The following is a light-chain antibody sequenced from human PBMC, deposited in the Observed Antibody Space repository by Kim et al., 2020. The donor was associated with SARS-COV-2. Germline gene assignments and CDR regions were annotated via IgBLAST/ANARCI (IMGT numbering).Light chain of an antibody. Sequence: VTLTCTLSGGHSSYAIAWHQQQPEKGPRYLMKLNSDGSHSKGDGIPDRFSGSSSGAERYLTISSLQSEDEADYYCQTWGTGIHVVFGGGTQLTVL. CDR3: QTWGTGIHVV. J-gene: IGLJ2*01. CDR1: GGHSSYA. CDR2: LNSDGSH. V-gene: IGLV4-69*01.